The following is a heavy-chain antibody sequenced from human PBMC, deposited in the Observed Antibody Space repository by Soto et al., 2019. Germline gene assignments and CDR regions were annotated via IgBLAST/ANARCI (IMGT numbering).Heavy chain of an antibody. D-gene: IGHD1-26*01. V-gene: IGHV1-18*01. Sequence: AAVKVSGNSSGSICTSYGGSWVRLAPGQGLEWMGWISAYNGNTNYAQKFQGRVTITADESTSTAYMELSSLRSEDTAVYYCARGPSIVGATSSNYWGQGTLVTVSS. CDR2: ISAYNGNT. CDR3: ARGPSIVGATSSNY. CDR1: GSICTSYG. J-gene: IGHJ4*02.